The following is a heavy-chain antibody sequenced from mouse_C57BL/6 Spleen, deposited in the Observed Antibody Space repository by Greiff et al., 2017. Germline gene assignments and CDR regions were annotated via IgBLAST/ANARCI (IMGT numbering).Heavy chain of an antibody. CDR2: IDPEDGDT. V-gene: IGHV14-1*01. D-gene: IGHD1-1*01. J-gene: IGHJ3*01. Sequence: DVQLQESGAELVRPGASVKLSCTASGFNIKDYYMHWVKQRPEQGLEWIGRIDPEDGDTEYAPKFQGKATMTADTSSNTAYLQLSSLTSEDTAVYYCTTFTTVVASPACFAYWGQGTLVTVSA. CDR1: GFNIKDYY. CDR3: TTFTTVVASPACFAY.